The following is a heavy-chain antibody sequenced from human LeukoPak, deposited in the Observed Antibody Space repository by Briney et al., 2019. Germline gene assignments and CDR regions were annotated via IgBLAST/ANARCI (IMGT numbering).Heavy chain of an antibody. CDR2: IYYGGST. CDR1: GGSLSSYY. V-gene: IGHV4-59*12. D-gene: IGHD3-10*01. J-gene: IGHJ4*02. Sequence: PSETLSLTCTVSGGSLSSYYWSWIRQPPGKGLEWIGYIYYGGSTNYNPSLKSRVTISVDTSKNQFSLKLSSVTAADTAVYYCARVEFGELLSGLFDYWGQGTLVTVSS. CDR3: ARVEFGELLSGLFDY.